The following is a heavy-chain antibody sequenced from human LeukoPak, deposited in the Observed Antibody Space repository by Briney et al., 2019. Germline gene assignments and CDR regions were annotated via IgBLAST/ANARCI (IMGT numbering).Heavy chain of an antibody. CDR1: GGSISSYY. V-gene: IGHV4-59*01. Sequence: SETLSLTCTVSGGSISSYYWGWIRRPPGKGLEWIGYIYYSGSTTYNPSLKSRVTISIDTSKNHFSLKLTSVTAADTAVYYCARAANLRHYNWFDPWGQGTLVTVSS. CDR2: IYYSGST. CDR3: ARAANLRHYNWFDP. J-gene: IGHJ5*02.